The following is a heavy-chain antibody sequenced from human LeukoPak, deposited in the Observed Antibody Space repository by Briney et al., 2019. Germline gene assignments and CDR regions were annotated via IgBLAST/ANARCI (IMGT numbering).Heavy chain of an antibody. J-gene: IGHJ5*01. CDR1: GFTCRNFA. Sequence: PGGSLRLSCAASGFTCRNFAMTWVCQAPGKGLDWVSAISGGATSTYYADSVKGRFTISRDNSNNTVYLQLSSRRAEDTAVYHCAKSYGDSWGQGTLVTVSS. V-gene: IGHV3-23*01. CDR2: ISGGATST. D-gene: IGHD4-17*01. CDR3: AKSYGDS.